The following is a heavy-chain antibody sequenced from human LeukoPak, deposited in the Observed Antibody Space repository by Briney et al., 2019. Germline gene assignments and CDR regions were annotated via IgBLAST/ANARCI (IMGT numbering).Heavy chain of an antibody. CDR2: INPNSGGT. CDR3: ARTIAVAGTGDY. V-gene: IGHV1-2*02. D-gene: IGHD6-19*01. J-gene: IGHJ4*02. CDR1: GYTFAGYY. Sequence: GASVKVSCKASGYTFAGYYMHWVRQAPGQGLEWMGWINPNSGGTNYAQKFQGRVTMTRDTSISTAYMELSRLRSDDTAVYYCARTIAVAGTGDYWGQGTLVTVSS.